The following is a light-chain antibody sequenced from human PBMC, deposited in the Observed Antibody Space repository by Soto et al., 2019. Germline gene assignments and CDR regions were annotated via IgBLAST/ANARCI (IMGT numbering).Light chain of an antibody. CDR2: KVS. Sequence: DIVMTQTPLSSPVTLGQAASISRRSSQSLVHNDGNTYLSWFQQRPGQPPTLLIYKVSDRFSGVPDRFSGSGAGTDFTLTISRLQPGDCATYYCQQYNSYSPTFGQGTKV. J-gene: IGKJ1*01. CDR3: QQYNSYSPT. CDR1: QSLVHNDGNTY. V-gene: IGKV2-24*01.